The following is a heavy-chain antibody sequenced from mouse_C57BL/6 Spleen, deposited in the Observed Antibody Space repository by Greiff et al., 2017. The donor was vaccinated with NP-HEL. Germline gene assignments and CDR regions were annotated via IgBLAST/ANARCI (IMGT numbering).Heavy chain of an antibody. CDR2: IYPGNSDT. Sequence: SGTVLARPGASVKMSCKTSGYTFTSYWMHWVKQRPGQGLEWIGAIYPGNSDTSYNQKFKGKAKLTAVTSASTAYMELSSLTNEDSAVDYCTREADYYGSSSFAYWGQGTLVTVSA. CDR3: TREADYYGSSSFAY. D-gene: IGHD1-1*01. CDR1: GYTFTSYW. J-gene: IGHJ3*01. V-gene: IGHV1-5*01.